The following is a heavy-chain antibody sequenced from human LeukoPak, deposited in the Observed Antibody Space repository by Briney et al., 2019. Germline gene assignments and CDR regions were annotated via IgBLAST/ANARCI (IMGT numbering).Heavy chain of an antibody. CDR1: GGSFSGYY. Sequence: PSETLSLTCAVYGGSFSGYYWSWIRQPPGKGLEWIGEINHSGSTNYNPSLKSRVTISVDTSKNQFSLKLSSVTAADTAVYYCARCPKYYDSSGYSTWGQGTLVTVSS. D-gene: IGHD3-22*01. V-gene: IGHV4-34*01. CDR2: INHSGST. CDR3: ARCPKYYDSSGYST. J-gene: IGHJ5*02.